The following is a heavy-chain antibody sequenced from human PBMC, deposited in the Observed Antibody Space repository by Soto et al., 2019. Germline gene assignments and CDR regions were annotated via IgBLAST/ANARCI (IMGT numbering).Heavy chain of an antibody. D-gene: IGHD3-10*01. Sequence: LSLTCTVSGGSISSYYWSWIRQPPGKGLEWIGYIYYSGSTNYNPSLKSRVTISVDTSKNQFSLKLSSVTAADTAVYYCASGSWLGPYYFDYWGQGTLVTVSS. CDR1: GGSISSYY. CDR2: IYYSGST. CDR3: ASGSWLGPYYFDY. V-gene: IGHV4-59*01. J-gene: IGHJ4*02.